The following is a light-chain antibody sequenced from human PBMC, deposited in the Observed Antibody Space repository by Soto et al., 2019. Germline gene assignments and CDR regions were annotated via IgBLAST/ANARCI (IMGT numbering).Light chain of an antibody. CDR1: QSISSW. CDR3: QKYNSAPLT. CDR2: DAS. V-gene: IGKV1-5*01. J-gene: IGKJ4*01. Sequence: DIQMTQSPSTLSASVVDRVTITCRASQSISSWLAWYQQKPGKAPKLLIYDASSLESGVPSRFSGSGSGTDFTLTISSLQPEDVAAYYCQKYNSAPLTFGGGTKVDIK.